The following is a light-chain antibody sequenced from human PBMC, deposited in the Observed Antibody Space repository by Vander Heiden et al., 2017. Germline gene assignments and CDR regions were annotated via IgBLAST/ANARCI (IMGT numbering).Light chain of an antibody. V-gene: IGKV1-33*01. CDR1: QYIGKY. J-gene: IGKJ2*01. Sequence: DIQMTQSPAFLSASVGDRVTITCQASQYIGKYLSWYQQKPGKAPNLLIYAASNLEVGVPSRFSASGSGTEFILTINSLQPEDIAVCYCQQHESLPTFGQGTKVEIK. CDR2: AAS. CDR3: QQHESLPT.